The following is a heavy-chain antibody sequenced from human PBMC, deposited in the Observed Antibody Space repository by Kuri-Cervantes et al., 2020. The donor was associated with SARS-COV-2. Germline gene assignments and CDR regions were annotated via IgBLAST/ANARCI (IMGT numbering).Heavy chain of an antibody. J-gene: IGHJ4*02. CDR1: GFTFSNYD. CDR3: ARDMACTSTSCYGFDY. V-gene: IGHV3-30*03. Sequence: GESLKISCAASGFTFSNYDIHWVRQAPGKGLEWVAVISYDGSNKYYADSVKGRFTISRDNSKNTLYLQMNSLSAEDTAVYYCARDMACTSTSCYGFDYWGQGTLVTVSS. CDR2: ISYDGSNK. D-gene: IGHD2-2*01.